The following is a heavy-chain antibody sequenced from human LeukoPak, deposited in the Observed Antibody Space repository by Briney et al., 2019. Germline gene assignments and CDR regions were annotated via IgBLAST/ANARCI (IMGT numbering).Heavy chain of an antibody. J-gene: IGHJ4*02. CDR3: ATIKRGNIFGYFDF. CDR2: MLDTVTT. Sequence: SETLSLTCAVSGAPMNTHYWSWIRQPPGKGLEWIGYMLDTVTTKDNPSLKSRFTLSADTSKNQFSLRLTSVTAADTAVYYCATIKRGNIFGYFDFWGQGIPVTVSS. D-gene: IGHD5-18*01. V-gene: IGHV4-59*11. CDR1: GAPMNTHY.